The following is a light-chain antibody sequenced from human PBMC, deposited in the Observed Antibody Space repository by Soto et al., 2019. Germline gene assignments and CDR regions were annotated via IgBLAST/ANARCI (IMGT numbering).Light chain of an antibody. CDR1: QSVGSW. CDR3: QQYLSYPLT. V-gene: IGKV1-5*03. Sequence: DIQMTQSPSTLSASVGDRVTITCRASQSVGSWLAWHRQKPGKAPKVLIYKASSLESGVPSRFSGSGSGTEFTLTISSLQPDDFAIYYCQQYLSYPLTFGGGTKVDIK. J-gene: IGKJ4*01. CDR2: KAS.